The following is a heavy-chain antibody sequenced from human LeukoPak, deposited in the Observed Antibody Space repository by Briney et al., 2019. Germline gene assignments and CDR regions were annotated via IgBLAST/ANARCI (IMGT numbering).Heavy chain of an antibody. CDR2: INHSGRT. Sequence: SETLSLTCAVYGRSFSAYYWSWIRQPPGKGLEWIGEINHSGRTNYNASLKSRVTISVDTSKNQFSLKMSYVTAADTAVYYCARSPRYSGYDYGSDYWGRGILVTVSS. CDR1: GRSFSAYY. V-gene: IGHV4-34*01. D-gene: IGHD5-12*01. J-gene: IGHJ4*02. CDR3: ARSPRYSGYDYGSDY.